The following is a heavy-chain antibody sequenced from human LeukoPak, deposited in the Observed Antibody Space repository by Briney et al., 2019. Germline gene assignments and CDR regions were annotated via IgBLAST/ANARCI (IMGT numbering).Heavy chain of an antibody. J-gene: IGHJ4*02. Sequence: SETLSLTCTLSGDSINSSVYYWTWIRQRPGKGLEWIGFIYYTGTTYYSPSLKSRLSTSVDSSKNQFSLNLTSVTAADTAVYYCARGGHYYDTSGSTYYFHYWGQGTLVTVSS. CDR3: ARGGHYYDTSGSTYYFHY. CDR2: IYYTGTT. CDR1: GDSINSSVYY. V-gene: IGHV4-31*03. D-gene: IGHD3-22*01.